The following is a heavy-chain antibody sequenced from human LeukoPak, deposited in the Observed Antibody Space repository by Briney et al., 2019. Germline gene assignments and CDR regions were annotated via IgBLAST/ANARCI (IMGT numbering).Heavy chain of an antibody. J-gene: IGHJ4*02. CDR1: EFTFSSYW. V-gene: IGHV3-74*01. CDR2: INSGGSSI. CDR3: ARSNHGCHDY. D-gene: IGHD4-11*01. Sequence: GGSLRLSCAASEFTFSSYWMHWVRQAPGKGLVWVSRINSGGSSIYYADSVKGRFTISRDNAKNTLYLQMNSLRAEDTAVYYCARSNHGCHDYWGQGTLVTVSS.